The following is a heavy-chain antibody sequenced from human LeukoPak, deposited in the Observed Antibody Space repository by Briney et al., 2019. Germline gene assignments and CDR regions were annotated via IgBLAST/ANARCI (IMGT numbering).Heavy chain of an antibody. D-gene: IGHD4-17*01. CDR3: AKGPHPDDDYGDYSGYYYGMDV. J-gene: IGHJ6*02. Sequence: GGSLRLSCAASGFTFNNYVMSWVRQAPGKGLECVSVIYSGGATYYADSVKGRFTISRDNSKNTLYLQMNSLRAEDTAVYYCAKGPHPDDDYGDYSGYYYGMDVWGQGTTVTVSS. CDR2: IYSGGAT. CDR1: GFTFNNYV. V-gene: IGHV3-66*02.